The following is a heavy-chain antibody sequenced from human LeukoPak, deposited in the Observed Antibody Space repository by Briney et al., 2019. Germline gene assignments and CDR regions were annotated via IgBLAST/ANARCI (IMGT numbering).Heavy chain of an antibody. V-gene: IGHV3-23*01. Sequence: PGGPLRLSCAASGFTFSSYAMSWVRQAPGKGLEWVSAISGSGGSTYYADSVKGRFTISRDNSKNTLYLQMNSLRAEDTAVYYCAKDQWELLVFWFDPWGQGTLVTVSS. CDR2: ISGSGGST. CDR1: GFTFSSYA. J-gene: IGHJ5*02. CDR3: AKDQWELLVFWFDP. D-gene: IGHD1-26*01.